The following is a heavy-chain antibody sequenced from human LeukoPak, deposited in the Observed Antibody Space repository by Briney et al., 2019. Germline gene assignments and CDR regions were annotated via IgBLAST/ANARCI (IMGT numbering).Heavy chain of an antibody. Sequence: SETLSLTCTVSGGSISSSSYYWGWIRQPPGKGLEWIGSIYYSGSTYYNPSLKSRVTISVDTSKNQFSLKLSSVTATDTAVYYCASITLHNWFDPWGQGTLVTVSS. V-gene: IGHV4-39*01. D-gene: IGHD3-10*01. J-gene: IGHJ5*02. CDR2: IYYSGST. CDR1: GGSISSSSYY. CDR3: ASITLHNWFDP.